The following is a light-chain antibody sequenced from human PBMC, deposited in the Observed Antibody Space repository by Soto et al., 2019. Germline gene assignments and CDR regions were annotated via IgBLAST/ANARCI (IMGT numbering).Light chain of an antibody. CDR3: QQYNSYWT. CDR1: QIVTSSQ. V-gene: IGKV3-20*01. CDR2: GAS. Sequence: ELVLRRSPGTRSLSPGEGVTLSCRAGQIVTSSQLAWYQPKPGQAPRLLVFGASSRATGIPDRFSGSGSGTEFTLTIRSLKPEEFATYYCQQYNSYWTVGQGPQGAIK. J-gene: IGKJ1*01.